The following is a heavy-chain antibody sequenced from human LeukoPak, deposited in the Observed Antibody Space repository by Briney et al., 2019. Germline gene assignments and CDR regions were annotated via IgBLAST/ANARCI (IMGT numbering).Heavy chain of an antibody. Sequence: GESLRLSCAASGFTFSSYAMSWVRQAPGKGLEWVSAISGSGGSTYYADSVKGRFTISRDNSKNTLYLQMNSLRAEDTAVYYCAKRTWIQLWLQDYWGQGTLVTVSS. CDR2: ISGSGGST. V-gene: IGHV3-23*01. CDR3: AKRTWIQLWLQDY. D-gene: IGHD5-18*01. CDR1: GFTFSSYA. J-gene: IGHJ4*02.